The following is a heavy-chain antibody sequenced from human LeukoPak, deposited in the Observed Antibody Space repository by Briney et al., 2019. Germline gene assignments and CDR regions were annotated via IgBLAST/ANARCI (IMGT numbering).Heavy chain of an antibody. V-gene: IGHV3-11*01. CDR2: ISSSGTTI. CDR3: ARDDVDTAMGV. CDR1: GFIFSDHY. D-gene: IGHD5-18*01. Sequence: GGSLRLSCAASGFIFSDHYMSWIRQAPGKGLEWVSYISSSGTTIYYADSVKGRFTISRENGKNSLYLQMNSLRAEDTAVYYCARDDVDTAMGVWGKGTTVTVSS. J-gene: IGHJ6*04.